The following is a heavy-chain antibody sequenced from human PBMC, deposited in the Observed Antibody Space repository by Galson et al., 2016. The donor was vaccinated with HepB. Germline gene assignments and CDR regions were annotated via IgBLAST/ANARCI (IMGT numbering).Heavy chain of an antibody. CDR1: GFTVSNSY. V-gene: IGHV3-53*01. J-gene: IGHJ4*02. Sequence: SLRLSCAASGFTVSNSYMSWVRQAPGKGLEWGSVIYSGGYTYYADSVQGRFTIPRDKSKNTVYLQMDSLRAEDTAVYYFARGGAGSLKTGFDYWGQGTLVTVSS. D-gene: IGHD1-26*01. CDR2: IYSGGYT. CDR3: ARGGAGSLKTGFDY.